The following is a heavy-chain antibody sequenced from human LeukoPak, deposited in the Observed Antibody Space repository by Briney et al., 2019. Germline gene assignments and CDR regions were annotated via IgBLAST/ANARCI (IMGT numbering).Heavy chain of an antibody. J-gene: IGHJ4*02. D-gene: IGHD6-19*01. CDR2: ISSSGSGGNT. V-gene: IGHV3-23*01. CDR3: VGTGPLSSNGWDFNY. CDR1: GVTLSSYA. Sequence: PGGSLRLTCAASGVTLSSYAMSWARQAPGKGLEWVSGISSSGSGGNTYYADSVKGRFTISRDSSKNTLFLQMNSLRAEDTAVYYCVGTGPLSSNGWDFNYWGQGTLVTVSS.